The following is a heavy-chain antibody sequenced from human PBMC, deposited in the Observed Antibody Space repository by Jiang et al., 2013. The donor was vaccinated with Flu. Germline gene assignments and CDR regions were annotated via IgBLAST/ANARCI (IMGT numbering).Heavy chain of an antibody. J-gene: IGHJ4*02. D-gene: IGHD2-8*02. CDR1: GYKFDDKG. Sequence: SGAEVKETGASVKVSCRATGYKFDDKGISWVRQAPGQGFEWMGWISPYIGNTKYPQTFRDRLTLTTDTSTSTAYLELRSLRSDDTAVYYCARDDLTGYSWGQGTPVTVSS. V-gene: IGHV1-18*01. CDR3: ARDDLTGYS. CDR2: ISPYIGNT.